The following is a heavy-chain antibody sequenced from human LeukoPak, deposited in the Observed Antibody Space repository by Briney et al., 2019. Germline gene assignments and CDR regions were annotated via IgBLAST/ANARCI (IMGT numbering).Heavy chain of an antibody. Sequence: GASVKVSCKVSGYTLTELSMHWVRQAPGKGLEWMGGFDPEDGETIYAQKFQGRVTMTEDTSTDTAYMELSSLRSEDTAVYYCATDLYGGNLEYFQHWGQGTLVTVSS. J-gene: IGHJ1*01. V-gene: IGHV1-24*01. CDR1: GYTLTELS. CDR3: ATDLYGGNLEYFQH. CDR2: FDPEDGET. D-gene: IGHD4-23*01.